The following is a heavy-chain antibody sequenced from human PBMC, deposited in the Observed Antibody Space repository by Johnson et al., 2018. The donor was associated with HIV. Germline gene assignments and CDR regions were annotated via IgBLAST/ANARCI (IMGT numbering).Heavy chain of an antibody. CDR3: AKDRTSWGFDAFDL. D-gene: IGHD3-16*01. CDR1: GFTFNTYG. V-gene: IGHV3-30*18. J-gene: IGHJ3*01. Sequence: VQLVESGGGVVQPGRSLRLSCAASGFTFNTYGMHWVRQAPGNGLEWVAVISYDGSNKYYADSVKGRFTIFRDNSENTLYLQMNSLRAEDTAVYFCAKDRTSWGFDAFDLWGQGTMVTVSS. CDR2: ISYDGSNK.